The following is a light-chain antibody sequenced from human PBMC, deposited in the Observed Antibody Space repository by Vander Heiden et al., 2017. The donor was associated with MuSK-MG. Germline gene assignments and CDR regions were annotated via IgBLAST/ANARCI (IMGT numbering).Light chain of an antibody. CDR2: GAS. V-gene: IGKV3-15*01. CDR3: QQDYNWPNT. Sequence: EIVMTQSPATLSVSPGERATLSCRASQSVSSNLAWYQQKPGQAPRLLIYGASTRATGIPARFSGSGSGTEFTLTISSLQSEDFAVYYCQQDYNWPNTFGGGTRVEIK. J-gene: IGKJ4*01. CDR1: QSVSSN.